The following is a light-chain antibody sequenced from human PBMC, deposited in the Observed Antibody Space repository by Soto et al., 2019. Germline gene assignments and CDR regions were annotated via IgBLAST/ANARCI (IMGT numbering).Light chain of an antibody. CDR2: DVT. V-gene: IGLV2-11*01. Sequence: QSALTQPRSVSGSPGQSVTISCTGTSSDVGGYNYVSWYQQHPGKAPKLMIYDVTKRPSGVPDHFSGSKSGNTASLTISGLQAEDEADYYCFSYTGSSRVVFGGGTKVTVL. CDR3: FSYTGSSRVV. CDR1: SSDVGGYNY. J-gene: IGLJ2*01.